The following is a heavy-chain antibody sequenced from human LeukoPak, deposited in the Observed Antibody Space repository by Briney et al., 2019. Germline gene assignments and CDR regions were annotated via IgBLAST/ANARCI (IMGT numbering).Heavy chain of an antibody. CDR1: GYSISSGYY. D-gene: IGHD3-16*02. V-gene: IGHV4-38-2*01. CDR3: ANIVSNY. CDR2: IYHSGST. Sequence: SETLSLTCAVSGYSISSGYYWGWIRQPPGKGLEWIGNIYHSGSTYYNPSLKSRVTISVDTSKNQFSLKLSSVTAADTAVYYCANIVSNYWGQGTLVTVSS. J-gene: IGHJ4*02.